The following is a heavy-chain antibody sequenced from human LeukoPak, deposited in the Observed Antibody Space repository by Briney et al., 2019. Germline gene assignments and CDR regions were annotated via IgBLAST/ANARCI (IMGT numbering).Heavy chain of an antibody. J-gene: IGHJ6*03. D-gene: IGHD1-26*01. V-gene: IGHV3-53*01. CDR2: IYSGGST. Sequence: PGGSLSLSCAASGFTVSSNYMSWVRQAQGKGLEWVSVIYSGGSTYYADSVKGRFTISRDNSKNTLYLQMNSLRAEGTAVYYCASGSYWYYYYYMDVWGKGTTVTVSS. CDR3: ASGSYWYYYYYMDV. CDR1: GFTVSSNY.